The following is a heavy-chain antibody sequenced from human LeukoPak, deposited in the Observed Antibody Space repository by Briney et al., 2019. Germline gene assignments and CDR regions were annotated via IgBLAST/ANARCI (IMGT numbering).Heavy chain of an antibody. Sequence: GGSLRLSCAASGFTFSSYAMHWVRQAPGKGLEWVAVISYDGSNKYYADSVKGRFTISRDNSKNTLYLQMNSLRAEDTAVYYCAKDKGYCSGGSCYGGGDWGQGTLVTVSS. CDR1: GFTFSSYA. J-gene: IGHJ4*02. V-gene: IGHV3-30*18. CDR3: AKDKGYCSGGSCYGGGD. D-gene: IGHD2-15*01. CDR2: ISYDGSNK.